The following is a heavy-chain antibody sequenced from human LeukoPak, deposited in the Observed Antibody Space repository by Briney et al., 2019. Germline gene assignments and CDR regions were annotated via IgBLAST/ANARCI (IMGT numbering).Heavy chain of an antibody. CDR3: AKSRRGYNAVFDY. V-gene: IGHV3-43D*03. J-gene: IGHJ4*02. Sequence: GGSLRLSCAASGLTFDDYAMTWVRQAPGKGLEWVSLVTWDGGSTYYADSVKGRFTISRDSSKKSLYLQMSSLRGEDTALYYCAKSRRGYNAVFDYWGQGTQVTVSS. CDR2: VTWDGGST. CDR1: GLTFDDYA. D-gene: IGHD5-24*01.